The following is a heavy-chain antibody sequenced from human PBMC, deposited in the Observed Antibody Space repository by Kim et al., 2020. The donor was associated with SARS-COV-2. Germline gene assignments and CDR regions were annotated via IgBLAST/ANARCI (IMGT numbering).Heavy chain of an antibody. J-gene: IGHJ6*02. CDR3: ATLPPFMVRGVIIGYYYGMDV. V-gene: IGHV3-11*01. D-gene: IGHD3-10*01. CDR1: GFTFSDYY. Sequence: GGSLRLSCAASGFTFSDYYMSWIRPAPGKGLEWVSYISSSGSTIYYADSVKGRFTISRDNAKNSLYLQMNSLRAEDTAVYYCATLPPFMVRGVIIGYYYGMDVWGQGTTVTVAS. CDR2: ISSSGSTI.